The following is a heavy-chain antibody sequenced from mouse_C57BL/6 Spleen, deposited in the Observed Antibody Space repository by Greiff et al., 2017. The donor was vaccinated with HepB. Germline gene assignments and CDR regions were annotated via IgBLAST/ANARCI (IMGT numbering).Heavy chain of an antibody. D-gene: IGHD1-1*01. CDR3: ARDDFTTVGGFAY. J-gene: IGHJ3*01. CDR1: GFTFSSYA. Sequence: EVQLMESGGGLVKPGGSLKLSCAASGFTFSSYAMSWVRQTPEKRLEWVATISDGGSYTYYPDNVKGRFTISRDNAKNNLYLQMSHLKSEDTAMYYCARDDFTTVGGFAYWGQGTLVTVSA. CDR2: ISDGGSYT. V-gene: IGHV5-4*01.